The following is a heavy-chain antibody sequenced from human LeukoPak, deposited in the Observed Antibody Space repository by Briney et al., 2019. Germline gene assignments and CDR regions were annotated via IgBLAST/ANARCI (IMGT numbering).Heavy chain of an antibody. J-gene: IGHJ4*02. CDR2: IYYSVST. CDR3: ARHTYSSSWYVSGYFDY. CDR1: GGSISSYY. V-gene: IGHV4-59*08. Sequence: PSETLSLTCTVSGGSISSYYWSWIRQPPGKGLEWMGYIYYSVSTNYNPSLKSRVTISVDTSKNQFSLKLSSVTAADTAVYYCARHTYSSSWYVSGYFDYWGQGTLVTVSS. D-gene: IGHD6-13*01.